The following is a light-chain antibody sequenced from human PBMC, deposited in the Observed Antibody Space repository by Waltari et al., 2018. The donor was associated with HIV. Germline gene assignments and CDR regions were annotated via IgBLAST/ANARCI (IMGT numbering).Light chain of an antibody. CDR1: SSDVGGYNY. CDR3: SSYAGSSDYV. J-gene: IGLJ1*01. Sequence: QSALTQPPSASGSPGRSVTISCTGTSSDVGGYNYVSWYQQHPGKAPKLMIYDVSKRPSGVPDRFSGSKSGNTASLTVSGLQAEDEADYYCSSYAGSSDYVFGTGTKVTVL. CDR2: DVS. V-gene: IGLV2-8*01.